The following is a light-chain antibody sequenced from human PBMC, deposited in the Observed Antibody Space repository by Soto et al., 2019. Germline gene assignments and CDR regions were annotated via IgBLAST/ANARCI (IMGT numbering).Light chain of an antibody. CDR2: TNN. CDR3: ATWDDSRKGV. Sequence: QSVLTQSPSASGTPGQRITISCSGSSSDIESHTVNWYQQVPGKAPKLLINTNNQRPSGVPARFSGSKSGASASLAISGLQSEDEATYYCATWDDSRKGVFGTGTKLTVL. J-gene: IGLJ1*01. CDR1: SSDIESHT. V-gene: IGLV1-44*01.